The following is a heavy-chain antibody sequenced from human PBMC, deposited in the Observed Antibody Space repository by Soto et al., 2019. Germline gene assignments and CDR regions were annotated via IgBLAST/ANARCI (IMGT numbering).Heavy chain of an antibody. Sequence: EVQLVESGGGLVQPGGSLRLSCAASGFTVSSNYMSWVRQAPGKGLEWVSVIYSGGSTYYADSVKGRFTISRDNSKNPLDLQMNSLRAEDTAVYYCAREVDYVYGMDVWGQGTTVTVSS. CDR2: IYSGGST. D-gene: IGHD3-10*02. CDR1: GFTVSSNY. J-gene: IGHJ6*02. V-gene: IGHV3-66*01. CDR3: AREVDYVYGMDV.